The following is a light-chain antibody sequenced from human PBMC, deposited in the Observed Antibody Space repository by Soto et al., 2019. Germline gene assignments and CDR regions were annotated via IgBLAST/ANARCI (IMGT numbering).Light chain of an antibody. J-gene: IGLJ3*02. Sequence: SYELIQPPSVSVAPGQTAKITCGGTNIGSKSVHWYQQKPGQAPVLVVYDDRDRPSGIPERFSGSNSGNTATLTISRVEAGDEADYYCHFWDSGSDHLGVFGGGTKLTVL. CDR2: DDR. CDR1: NIGSKS. V-gene: IGLV3-21*02. CDR3: HFWDSGSDHLGV.